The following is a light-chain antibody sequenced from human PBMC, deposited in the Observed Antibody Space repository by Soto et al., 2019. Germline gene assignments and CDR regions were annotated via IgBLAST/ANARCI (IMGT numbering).Light chain of an antibody. J-gene: IGKJ2*01. CDR1: QSVDSNY. V-gene: IGKV3-20*01. Sequence: EIVLTQSPGTLSLSPGERATLSCRASQSVDSNYLAWYQQRPGQAPRLLTHGASSRATGIPDRFSGSGSGTDFSLTISILEPEDGAVYYCQHYSFSSYTFGQGTKLEIK. CDR3: QHYSFSSYT. CDR2: GAS.